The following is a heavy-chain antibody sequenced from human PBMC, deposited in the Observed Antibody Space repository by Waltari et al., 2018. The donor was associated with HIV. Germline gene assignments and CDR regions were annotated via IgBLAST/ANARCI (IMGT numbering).Heavy chain of an antibody. V-gene: IGHV3-74*01. CDR1: GFVVSRYW. D-gene: IGHD3-10*02. Sequence: EVQLVQSVGALVQPGGSRRPSCAAPGFVVSRYWMHWVRQIPGQGLVWVSRINPDGNTINYADSVRGRFTISRDYAKNTLYLQMNSLRDEDTAMYYCVKDMFGEYDYWGQGTLVTVSS. CDR2: INPDGNTI. J-gene: IGHJ4*02. CDR3: VKDMFGEYDY.